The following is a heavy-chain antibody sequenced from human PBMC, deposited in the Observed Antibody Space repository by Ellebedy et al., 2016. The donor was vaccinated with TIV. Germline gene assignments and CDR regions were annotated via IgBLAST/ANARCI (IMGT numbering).Heavy chain of an antibody. J-gene: IGHJ4*02. D-gene: IGHD1-26*01. Sequence: GESLKISXVVSGFNFSLYGIHWVRQAPGKGLEWVAAISYDGTYKHYVDFVKGRFTISRHNSKNTLYLQMNSLRAEDTAVYYCARGEYSGSYYDDYYFDYWGQGTLVTVSS. CDR3: ARGEYSGSYYDDYYFDY. CDR1: GFNFSLYG. V-gene: IGHV3-30*03. CDR2: ISYDGTYK.